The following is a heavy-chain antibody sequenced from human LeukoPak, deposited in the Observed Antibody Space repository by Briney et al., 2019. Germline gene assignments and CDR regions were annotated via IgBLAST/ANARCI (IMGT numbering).Heavy chain of an antibody. Sequence: PGESLQISCQGSGYSFTSYWIGWVRQMPGKGLEWMGIIYPGDSDTTYSPSFQGQVTISADKSISTAYLQWSSLKASDTAMYYCARRDGYCSSTSCYADYYYGMDVWGQGTTVTVSS. J-gene: IGHJ6*02. CDR3: ARRDGYCSSTSCYADYYYGMDV. D-gene: IGHD2-2*01. V-gene: IGHV5-51*01. CDR1: GYSFTSYW. CDR2: IYPGDSDT.